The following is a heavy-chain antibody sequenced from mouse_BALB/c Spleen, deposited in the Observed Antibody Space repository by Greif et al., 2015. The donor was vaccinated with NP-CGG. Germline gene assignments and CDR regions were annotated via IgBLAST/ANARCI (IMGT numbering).Heavy chain of an antibody. V-gene: IGHV14-3*02. CDR2: IDPANGNT. D-gene: IGHD2-2*01. CDR1: GFNIKDTY. CDR3: ARRFGYDGFAY. Sequence: VQLKQSGAELVKPGASVKLSCTASGFNIKDTYMHWVKQRPEQGLEWIGRIDPANGNTKYDPKFQGKATITADTSSNTAYLQLSSLTSEDTAVYYCARRFGYDGFAYWGQGTLVTVSA. J-gene: IGHJ3*01.